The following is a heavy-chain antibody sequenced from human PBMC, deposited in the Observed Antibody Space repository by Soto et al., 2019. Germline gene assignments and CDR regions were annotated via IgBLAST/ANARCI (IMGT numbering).Heavy chain of an antibody. V-gene: IGHV1-69*02. CDR2: IIPILGIA. CDR1: GGTFSSYT. CDR3: AAGSGRTVYYFDY. Sequence: ASVKVSCKASGGTFSSYTISWVRQAPGQGLEWMGRIIPILGIANYAQKFQGRVTITADKSTSTAYMELSSLRSEDTAVYYCAAGSGRTVYYFDYWGQGTLVTVSS. J-gene: IGHJ4*02.